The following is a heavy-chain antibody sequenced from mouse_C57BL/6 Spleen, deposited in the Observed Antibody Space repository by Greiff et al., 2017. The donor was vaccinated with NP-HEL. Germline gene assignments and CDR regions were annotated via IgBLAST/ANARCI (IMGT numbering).Heavy chain of an antibody. J-gene: IGHJ4*01. D-gene: IGHD2-4*01. V-gene: IGHV1-18*01. CDR2: INPNNGGT. Sequence: VQLKESGPELVKPGASVKIPCKASGYTFTDYNMDWVKQSHGKSLEWIGDINPNNGGTIYNQKFKGKATLTVDKSSSTAYMELRSLTSEDTAVYYCARGNYDEGAMDYWGQGTSVTVSS. CDR3: ARGNYDEGAMDY. CDR1: GYTFTDYN.